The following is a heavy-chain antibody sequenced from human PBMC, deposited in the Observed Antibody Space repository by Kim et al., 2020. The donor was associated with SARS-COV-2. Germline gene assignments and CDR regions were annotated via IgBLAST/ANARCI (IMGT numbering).Heavy chain of an antibody. CDR2: INPSGGST. V-gene: IGHV1-46*01. CDR1: GYTFTSYY. D-gene: IGHD2-2*01. Sequence: ASVKVCCKASGYTFTSYYMHWVRQAPGQGLEWMGIINPSGGSTSYAQKFQGRVSMTRDTSTSTVYMELSSLRSEDTAVYYCARDAAAKNAFDIWGQGTMVTVSS. CDR3: ARDAAAKNAFDI. J-gene: IGHJ3*02.